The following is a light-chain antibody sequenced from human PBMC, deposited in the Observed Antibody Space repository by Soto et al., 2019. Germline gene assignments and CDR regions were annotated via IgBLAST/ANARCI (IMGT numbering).Light chain of an antibody. Sequence: VLTQSPGTLSLSPGERATLSCMASQTVRNNYLAWYQQKPGQAPRLLIYDASSRATGIPDRFSGGGSGTDFTLTISRLEHEDFAVNYCQQFSSYPLTFGGGTKVDIK. CDR1: QTVRNNY. CDR2: DAS. J-gene: IGKJ4*01. CDR3: QQFSSYPLT. V-gene: IGKV3-20*01.